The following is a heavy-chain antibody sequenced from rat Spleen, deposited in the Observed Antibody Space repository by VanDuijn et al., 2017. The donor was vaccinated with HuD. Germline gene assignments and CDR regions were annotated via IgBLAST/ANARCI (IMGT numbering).Heavy chain of an antibody. J-gene: IGHJ4*01. Sequence: EVQLVESGGGLVQPGRSLKLSCAASGFTFSDYYMAWVRQAPTKGLEWVTTISHDGGNTYYRDSVKGRFTISRDNAKSTLYLQMDSLRSEDTATYYCARHYGGYSEYVMDAWGQGASVTVSS. V-gene: IGHV5-25*01. CDR1: GFTFSDYY. D-gene: IGHD1-11*01. CDR3: ARHYGGYSEYVMDA. CDR2: ISHDGGNT.